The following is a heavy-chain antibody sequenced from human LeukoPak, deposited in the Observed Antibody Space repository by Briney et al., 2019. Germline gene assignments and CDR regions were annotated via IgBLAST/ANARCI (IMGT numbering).Heavy chain of an antibody. J-gene: IGHJ4*02. V-gene: IGHV5-51*01. D-gene: IGHD1-26*01. CDR2: IYPGDSDT. Sequence: GESLKISCKGSGYSFTTYWVGWVRQMPGKGLEWMGIIYPGDSDTRYSPSFQGQVTISADKSISTAYLQWGRLKASDTAMYFCARREGATSPFDYWGQGTLVTVSS. CDR1: GYSFTTYW. CDR3: ARREGATSPFDY.